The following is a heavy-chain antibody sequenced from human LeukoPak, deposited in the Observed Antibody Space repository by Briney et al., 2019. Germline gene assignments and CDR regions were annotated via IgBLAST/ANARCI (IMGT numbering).Heavy chain of an antibody. CDR2: IYYSGST. CDR1: GGSISSSSYY. V-gene: IGHV4-39*01. D-gene: IGHD3-22*01. CDR3: ARRSYYDSSGYAQDAFDI. J-gene: IGHJ3*02. Sequence: SETLSLTCTVSGGSISSSSYYWGWIRQPPGKGLEWIGSIYYSGSTYYNPSLKSRVTISVDTSKNQFSLKLSSVTAADTAVYYCARRSYYDSSGYAQDAFDIWGQGTMVTVSS.